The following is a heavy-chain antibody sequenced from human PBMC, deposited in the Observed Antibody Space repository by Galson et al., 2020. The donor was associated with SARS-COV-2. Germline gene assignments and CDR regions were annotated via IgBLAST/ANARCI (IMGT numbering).Heavy chain of an antibody. V-gene: IGHV3-30*04. CDR3: AREETSATLIDY. CDR2: ISYDGSNK. CDR1: GFTFSSYA. Sequence: GGSLRLSCAASGFTFSSYAMHWVRQAPGKGLEWVAVISYDGSNKYYADSVKGRFTISRDNSKNTLYLQMNSLRAEDTAVYYCAREETSATLIDYWGQGTLVTVSS. J-gene: IGHJ4*02. D-gene: IGHD2-15*01.